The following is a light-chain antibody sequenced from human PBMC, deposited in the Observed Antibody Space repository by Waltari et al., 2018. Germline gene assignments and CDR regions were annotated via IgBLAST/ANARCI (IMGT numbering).Light chain of an antibody. J-gene: IGLJ3*02. CDR2: RNN. CDR3: AAWDDSLSGPV. V-gene: IGLV1-47*01. CDR1: TSNIGVNF. Sequence: QSVLTQPPSASGTPGQSVTIPCSGSTSNIGVNFVYWYQQFPGTAPKRLIYRNNQRPSGVPDRFSGSKSGASASLSISGLRSEDEAEYYCAAWDDSLSGPVFGGGTELTVL.